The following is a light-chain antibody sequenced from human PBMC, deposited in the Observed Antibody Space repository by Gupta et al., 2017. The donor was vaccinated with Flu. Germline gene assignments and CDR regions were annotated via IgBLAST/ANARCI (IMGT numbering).Light chain of an antibody. J-gene: IGLJ2*01. CDR1: SSDIGYYDY. Sequence: QSALSQPCSVSGYPRHPVTISCTGTSSDIGYYDYVSWFQQHPGKAPKLIIYDVTKRSSGVPARFSGSKAGYTASLTISGLQAEDEADYHCCSFAGSYTVVFGGGTKLTVL. V-gene: IGLV2-11*01. CDR2: DVT. CDR3: CSFAGSYTVV.